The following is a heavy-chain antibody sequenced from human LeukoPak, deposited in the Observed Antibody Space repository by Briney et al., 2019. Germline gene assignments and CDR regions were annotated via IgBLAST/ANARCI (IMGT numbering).Heavy chain of an antibody. CDR2: FDPEDGER. CDR3: ATDKGAAASTFRDFYYMDV. CDR1: GYTLTELP. J-gene: IGHJ6*03. D-gene: IGHD6-13*01. Sequence: ASVKVSCKVSGYTLTELPMHWVRQAPGKGREWMGGFDPEDGERIYAQKFQGRVTMTEDTSTATVYMELSSLRSEDTAVYYCATDKGAAASTFRDFYYMDVWGKGTTVTVSS. V-gene: IGHV1-24*01.